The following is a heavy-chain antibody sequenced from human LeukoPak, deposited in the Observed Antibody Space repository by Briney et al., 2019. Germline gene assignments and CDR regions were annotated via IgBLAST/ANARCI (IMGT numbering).Heavy chain of an antibody. CDR3: ARGEYYFDY. J-gene: IGHJ4*02. Sequence: PSETLSLTCTVSGDSIIYYYWTWIRQPAGKGLEWIGRIYTSGSTNYNPSLMSRVTMSVDTSKNQFSLKLRSVTAADTAVYYCARGEYYFDYWGQGTLVTVSS. V-gene: IGHV4-4*07. CDR1: GDSIIYYY. CDR2: IYTSGST.